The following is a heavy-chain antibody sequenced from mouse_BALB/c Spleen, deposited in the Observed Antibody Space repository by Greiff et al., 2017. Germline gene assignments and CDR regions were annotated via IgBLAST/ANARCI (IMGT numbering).Heavy chain of an antibody. CDR3: ARRGYDEAY. CDR1: GFNIKDYY. V-gene: IGHV14-1*02. CDR2: IDPENGNT. J-gene: IGHJ3*01. Sequence: EVKLQESGAELVRPGALVKLSCKASGFNIKDYYMHWVKQRPEQGLEWIGWIDPENGNTIYDPKFQGKASITADTSSNTAYLQLSSLTSEDTAVYYCARRGYDEAYWGQGTLVTVSA. D-gene: IGHD2-2*01.